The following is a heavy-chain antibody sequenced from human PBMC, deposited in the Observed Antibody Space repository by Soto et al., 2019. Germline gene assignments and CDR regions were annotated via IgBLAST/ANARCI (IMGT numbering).Heavy chain of an antibody. CDR2: MCYSGST. V-gene: IGHV4-59*01. CDR1: GGSITNYY. J-gene: IGHJ4*02. Sequence: SETLSLTCTVSGGSITNYYWSWIRQPPGKGLEWIGYMCYSGSTNYNPSLKSRVTISLDTSKNQFSLRLNSMTAADTAVYYCASGRLSYSGSDYMDYWGQGTLVTVSS. D-gene: IGHD5-12*01. CDR3: ASGRLSYSGSDYMDY.